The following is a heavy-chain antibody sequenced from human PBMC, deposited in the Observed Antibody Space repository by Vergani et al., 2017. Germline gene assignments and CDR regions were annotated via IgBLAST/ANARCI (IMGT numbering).Heavy chain of an antibody. J-gene: IGHJ4*02. D-gene: IGHD6-19*01. CDR3: ARDRGVAGGY. Sequence: EVQLVESGGGLVKPGGSLRLSCAASGFTFSSYAMSWVRQAPGKGLEWVSAISGSGGSTYYADSVKGRFTISRDNAKNSLYLQMNSLRAEDTAVYYCARDRGVAGGYWGQGTLVTVSS. CDR2: ISGSGGST. CDR1: GFTFSSYA. V-gene: IGHV3-23*04.